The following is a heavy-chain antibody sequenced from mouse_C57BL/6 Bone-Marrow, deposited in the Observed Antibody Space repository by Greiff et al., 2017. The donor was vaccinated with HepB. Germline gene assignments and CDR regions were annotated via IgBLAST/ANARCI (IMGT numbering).Heavy chain of an antibody. D-gene: IGHD2-5*01. J-gene: IGHJ4*01. Sequence: EVKLVESGGGLVKPGGSLKLSCAASGFTFSSYAMSWVRQTPEKRLEWVATISDGGSYTYYPDNVKGRFTISRDNAKNNLYLQMRHLKSEDTAMYYCAREDYSSYHDYWGQGTSVTVSS. V-gene: IGHV5-4*01. CDR2: ISDGGSYT. CDR3: AREDYSSYHDY. CDR1: GFTFSSYA.